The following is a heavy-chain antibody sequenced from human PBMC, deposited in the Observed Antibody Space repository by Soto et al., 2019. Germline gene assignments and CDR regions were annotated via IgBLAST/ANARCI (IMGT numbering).Heavy chain of an antibody. CDR2: ISRDSRSI. CDR1: GFRFYNSG. Sequence: PGGSLRLSCAASGFRFYNSGMNWFRKNQGKGREWIAGISRDSRSISYGVSMKGRFTISRDNAKNSLYLQLNSLRADDTAFYYCVKDALTRVLYYFDFWGEGSLVTV. J-gene: IGHJ4*02. V-gene: IGHV3-9*01. D-gene: IGHD4-17*01. CDR3: VKDALTRVLYYFDF.